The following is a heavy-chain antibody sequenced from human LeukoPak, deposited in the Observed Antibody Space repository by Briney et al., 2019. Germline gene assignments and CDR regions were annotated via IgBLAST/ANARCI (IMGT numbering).Heavy chain of an antibody. CDR1: GFTFSSYG. J-gene: IGHJ3*01. D-gene: IGHD3-16*01. V-gene: IGHV3-33*01. CDR2: IWYDGSNK. Sequence: PGGSLRLSCAASGFTFSSYGMHWVRQAPGKGLEWVAVIWYDGSNKYYADSVKGRFTISRDNSKNTLYLQMNSLRAEDTAVFYCARVGAYRGAFDFWGQGTMVTVSS. CDR3: ARVGAYRGAFDF.